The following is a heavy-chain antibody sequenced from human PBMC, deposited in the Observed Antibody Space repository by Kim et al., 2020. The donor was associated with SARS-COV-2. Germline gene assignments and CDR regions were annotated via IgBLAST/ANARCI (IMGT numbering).Heavy chain of an antibody. CDR2: IWYDGSNK. Sequence: GGSLRLSCAASGFTFSSYGMHWVRQAPGKGLEWVAVIWYDGSNKYYADSVKGRFTISRDNSKNTLYLQMNSLRADDTAVYYCARDLKSTYYDILTGYYIEYYFDYGGQGTLVPVSS. CDR1: GFTFSSYG. V-gene: IGHV3-33*01. CDR3: ARDLKSTYYDILTGYYIEYYFDY. D-gene: IGHD3-9*01. J-gene: IGHJ4*02.